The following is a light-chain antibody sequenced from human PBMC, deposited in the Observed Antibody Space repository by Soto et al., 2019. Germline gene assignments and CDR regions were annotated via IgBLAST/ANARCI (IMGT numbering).Light chain of an antibody. Sequence: QAVVTQEPSLTVSPGGTVTLTCGSSTGAVTSGHYPYWFQQKPGQAPRTLIYDTSNKHSWTPARFPGSLLGGKAALTLSGAQPEDEADYYCLLHYSDSLAFGGGTKVTVL. CDR3: LLHYSDSLA. V-gene: IGLV7-46*01. CDR1: TGAVTSGHY. CDR2: DTS. J-gene: IGLJ2*01.